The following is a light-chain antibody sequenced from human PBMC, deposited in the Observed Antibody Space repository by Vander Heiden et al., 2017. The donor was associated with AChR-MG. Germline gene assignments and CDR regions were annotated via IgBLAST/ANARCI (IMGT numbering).Light chain of an antibody. CDR3: AAWDDSLNGHWV. CDR1: SSNIGSYT. Sequence: QSVLTQPPSASGTPGQRVTISCSGSSSNIGSYTVNWYQQVPGTAPKLLIFSNNDRRSGGPARFSGSRSGTSAALAISGLQSEDEADYYCAAWDDSLNGHWVFGGGTKLTVL. V-gene: IGLV1-44*01. J-gene: IGLJ3*02. CDR2: SNN.